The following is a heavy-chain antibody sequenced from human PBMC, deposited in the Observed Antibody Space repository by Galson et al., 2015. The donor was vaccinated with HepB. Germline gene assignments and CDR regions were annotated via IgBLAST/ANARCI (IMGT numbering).Heavy chain of an antibody. CDR2: IYSGGST. CDR3: ASSGWYVPLDY. V-gene: IGHV3-53*01. J-gene: IGHJ4*02. Sequence: SLRLSCAASGFTVSSNYMSWVRQAPGKGLEWVSVIYSGGSTYYADSVKGRFTISRDNSKNTLYLQMNSLRAEDTAVYYCASSGWYVPLDYWGQGTLVTVSS. D-gene: IGHD6-19*01. CDR1: GFTVSSNY.